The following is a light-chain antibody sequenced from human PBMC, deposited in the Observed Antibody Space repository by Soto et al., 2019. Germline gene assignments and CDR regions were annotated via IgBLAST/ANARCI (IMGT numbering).Light chain of an antibody. Sequence: DTQMTQSPSSLSASVGDRVTITCRASQDISNFLAWYQQKPGKVPKLLIYEASTLQSGVPSRFSGSGSGTDFTLTISSLQPEDVATYYCQQYDDLPLTFGGGTKVEIK. CDR3: QQYDDLPLT. V-gene: IGKV1-27*01. J-gene: IGKJ4*01. CDR1: QDISNF. CDR2: EAS.